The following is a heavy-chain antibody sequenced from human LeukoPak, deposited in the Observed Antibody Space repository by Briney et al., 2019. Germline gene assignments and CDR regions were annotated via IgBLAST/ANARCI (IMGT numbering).Heavy chain of an antibody. D-gene: IGHD3-22*01. Sequence: GGSLRPSCAASGFTFSSYAMSWVRQAPGKGLEWVSAISGSGGSTYYADSVKGRFTISRDNSKNTLYLQMDSLRAEDTAVYYCAKTRAYYYDAYDYWGQGTLVTVSS. CDR1: GFTFSSYA. V-gene: IGHV3-23*01. J-gene: IGHJ4*02. CDR3: AKTRAYYYDAYDY. CDR2: ISGSGGST.